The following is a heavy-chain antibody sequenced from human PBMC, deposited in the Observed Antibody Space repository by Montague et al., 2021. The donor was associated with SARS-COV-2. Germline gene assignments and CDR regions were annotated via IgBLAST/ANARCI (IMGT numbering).Heavy chain of an antibody. CDR1: GGSISSYY. D-gene: IGHD5-18*01. CDR3: ARESDSYPSGTSYFDP. J-gene: IGHJ2*01. Sequence: SETLSLTCTVSGGSISSYYWSWIRQPPEKALEWIGYIYYSGSTNYNPSLNSRVTISVDTSKKQFSLKLTSVTAADTAVYFCARESDSYPSGTSYFDPWGRGTLVTVSS. V-gene: IGHV4-59*01. CDR2: IYYSGST.